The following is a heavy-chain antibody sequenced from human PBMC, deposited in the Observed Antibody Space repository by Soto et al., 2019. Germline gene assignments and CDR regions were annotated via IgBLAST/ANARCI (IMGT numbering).Heavy chain of an antibody. J-gene: IGHJ4*02. CDR3: ARMVRGNSNFDY. CDR2: VYYSGST. V-gene: IGHV4-39*01. CDR1: GGSISSSSFY. D-gene: IGHD3-10*01. Sequence: SETLSLTCTVSGGSISSSSFYWGWIRQSPGKGLEWIGYVYYSGSTDYNPSLKSRVTISVDTSKNQFSLNLNSVTAADTAVYFCARMVRGNSNFDYWGQGTLVTVS.